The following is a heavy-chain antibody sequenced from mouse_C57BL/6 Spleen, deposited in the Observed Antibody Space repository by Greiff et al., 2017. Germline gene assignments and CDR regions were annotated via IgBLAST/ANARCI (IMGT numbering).Heavy chain of an antibody. CDR3: TTGGSSGAWFAY. CDR1: GFNIKDDY. CDR2: IDPENGDT. V-gene: IGHV14-4*01. D-gene: IGHD3-2*02. Sequence: EVKLVESGAELVRPGASVKLSCTASGFNIKDDYMHWVKQRPEQGLEWIGWIDPENGDTEYASKFQGKATITADTSSNTAYLQLSSLTSEDTAVYYCTTGGSSGAWFAYWGQGTLVTVSA. J-gene: IGHJ3*01.